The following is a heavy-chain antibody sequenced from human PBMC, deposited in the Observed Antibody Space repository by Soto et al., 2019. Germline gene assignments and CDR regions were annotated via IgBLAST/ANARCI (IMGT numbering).Heavy chain of an antibody. V-gene: IGHV3-30-3*01. J-gene: IGHJ3*02. D-gene: IGHD6-19*01. CDR2: ISYDGSIK. CDR1: GFTFSSYA. Sequence: QVQLVESGGGVVQPGRYLSLSCAASGFTFSSYAMHWVRQAPGKGLEWVAVISYDGSIKYYADYVKGRFTISRDNSKNTLYLQMNSLRAEDTAVYYFARATSGWYKDAFDIWGQGTMVTVSS. CDR3: ARATSGWYKDAFDI.